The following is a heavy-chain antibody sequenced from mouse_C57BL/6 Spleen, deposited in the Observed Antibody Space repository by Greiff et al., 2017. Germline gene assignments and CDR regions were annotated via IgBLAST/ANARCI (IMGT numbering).Heavy chain of an antibody. CDR2: INYDGSST. Sequence: EVKLMESEGGLVQPGSSMKLSCTASGFTFSDYYMAWVRQVPEKGLEWVANINYDGSSTYYLDSLKSRFIISRDNAKNILYLQMSSLKSEDTATYYCARERGKVVGYFHYWGQGTTLTVSS. V-gene: IGHV5-16*01. CDR1: GFTFSDYY. J-gene: IGHJ2*01. CDR3: ARERGKVVGYFHY. D-gene: IGHD1-1*01.